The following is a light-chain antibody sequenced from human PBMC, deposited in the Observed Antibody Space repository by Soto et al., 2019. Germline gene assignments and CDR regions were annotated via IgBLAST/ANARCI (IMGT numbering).Light chain of an antibody. CDR3: QQSYSPPRT. CDR2: TAS. Sequence: DIKMTQSPSSLSATVGDRVSITFQASQDIRNYVNWYQQKPGKAPNLLIYTASSLQSGVPSRFSGSGSGTDFTLTISSLQPEDSATYYCQQSYSPPRTFGQGTKVDIK. CDR1: QDIRNY. J-gene: IGKJ1*01. V-gene: IGKV1-39*01.